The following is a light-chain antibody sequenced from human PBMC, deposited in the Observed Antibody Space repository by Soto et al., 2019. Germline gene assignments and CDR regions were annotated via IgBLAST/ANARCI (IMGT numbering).Light chain of an antibody. CDR1: ESISGW. V-gene: IGKV1-5*03. Sequence: DIQMTQSPSTLSASVGDRVTITCRASESISGWLAWYQQKPGKAPKLVIFKASTLESGVPSRFSGSGSGTEFTLSISSLQPDDFAIYYCQQYNSYPRTSGQGTKVEIK. J-gene: IGKJ1*01. CDR3: QQYNSYPRT. CDR2: KAS.